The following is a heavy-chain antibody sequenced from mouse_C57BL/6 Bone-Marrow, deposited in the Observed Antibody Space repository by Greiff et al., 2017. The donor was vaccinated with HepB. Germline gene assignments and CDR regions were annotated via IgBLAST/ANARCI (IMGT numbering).Heavy chain of an antibody. CDR1: GFTFSDYG. CDR2: ISSGSSTI. V-gene: IGHV5-17*01. Sequence: EVMLVESGGGLVKPGGSLKLSCAASGFTFSDYGMHWVRQAPEKGLEWVAYISSGSSTIYYADTVKGRVTISRDNAKTTLFLQMTSLRSEDTAMYYCATYYCAMDYWGQGTSVTVSA. J-gene: IGHJ4*01. CDR3: ATYYCAMDY.